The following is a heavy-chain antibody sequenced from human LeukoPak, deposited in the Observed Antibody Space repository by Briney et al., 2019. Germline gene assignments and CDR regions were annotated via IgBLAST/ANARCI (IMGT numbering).Heavy chain of an antibody. CDR3: ARAPVGEAPPIDS. Sequence: ASVRVSCKASGYTFTGYYMHWVRQAPGQGLEWMGWINPNSGGTNYAQKFQGRVTMTRDTSISTAYVELSRLRSDDTAVYYCARAPVGEAPPIDSWGQGTLVTVSS. D-gene: IGHD3-10*01. J-gene: IGHJ5*01. V-gene: IGHV1-2*02. CDR1: GYTFTGYY. CDR2: INPNSGGT.